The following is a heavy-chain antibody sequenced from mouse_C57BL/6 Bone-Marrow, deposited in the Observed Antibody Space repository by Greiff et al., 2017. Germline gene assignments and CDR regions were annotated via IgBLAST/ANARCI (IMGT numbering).Heavy chain of an antibody. CDR1: GFNIKDYY. J-gene: IGHJ3*01. CDR2: IDPEDGDT. V-gene: IGHV14-1*01. D-gene: IGHD2-10*02. Sequence: QLQQSGAELVRPGASVKLSCTASGFNIKDYYMHWVKQRPEQGLEWIGRIDPEDGDTEYAPKFQGKATMTADTSSNTAYLQLRSLTSEDTAVYYCTGYGNYGWFAYWGQGTLVTVSA. CDR3: TGYGNYGWFAY.